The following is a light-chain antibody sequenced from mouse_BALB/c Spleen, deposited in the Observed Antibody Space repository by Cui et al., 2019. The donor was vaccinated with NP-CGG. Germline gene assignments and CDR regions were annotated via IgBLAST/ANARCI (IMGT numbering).Light chain of an antibody. CDR2: GTN. Sequence: QAVVTQESALTTSPGETVTLTCRSSTGTFTTSNYANWVQEKPDHLFTGLMGGTNNRAPGVPARFSCSLIGDKAALTITGAQTEDEAIYFCALWYSNHWVFGGGTKLTVL. J-gene: IGLJ1*01. V-gene: IGLV1*01. CDR1: TGTFTTSNY. CDR3: ALWYSNHWV.